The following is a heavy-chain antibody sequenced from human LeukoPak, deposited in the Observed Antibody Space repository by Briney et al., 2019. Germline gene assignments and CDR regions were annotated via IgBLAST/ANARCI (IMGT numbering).Heavy chain of an antibody. CDR1: GYTFTSYG. CDR2: INPNSGGT. Sequence: ASVKVSCKASGYTFTSYGISWVRQAPGQGLEWMGRINPNSGGTNYPQKFQGRVTMTRDTSISTVYMELSRLRSDDTAVYYCARDSPTYYFDTGGHSHWGQGTLVTVSS. V-gene: IGHV1-2*06. CDR3: ARDSPTYYFDTGGHSH. J-gene: IGHJ4*02. D-gene: IGHD3-22*01.